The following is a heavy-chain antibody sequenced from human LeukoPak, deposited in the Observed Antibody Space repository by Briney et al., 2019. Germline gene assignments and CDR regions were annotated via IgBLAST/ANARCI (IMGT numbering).Heavy chain of an antibody. D-gene: IGHD6-13*01. CDR2: ISSSSSYI. Sequence: GGSLRLSCAASGFTFSSYSMNWVRQAPGKGLEWVSSISSSSSYIYYADSVKGRFTISRHNSKNTLYLQMNSLRAEDTAVHYCARAQYSSIPLGYYFDYWGQGTLVTVSS. CDR1: GFTFSSYS. J-gene: IGHJ4*02. CDR3: ARAQYSSIPLGYYFDY. V-gene: IGHV3-21*04.